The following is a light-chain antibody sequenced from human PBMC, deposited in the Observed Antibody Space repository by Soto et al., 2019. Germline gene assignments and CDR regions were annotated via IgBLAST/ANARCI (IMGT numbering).Light chain of an antibody. CDR1: HNDIGTYDY. CDR3: SSFTSNRIDV. J-gene: IGLJ1*01. V-gene: IGLV2-14*03. Sequence: QSALTQPTSVSGSPGQSITISCTGNHNDIGTYDYVSWYQQHPGRAPRLLIHGVTTRPSGISGRFSASKSGPTASLTISGLQPEDEADYYCSSFTSNRIDVFGPGTKVTVL. CDR2: GVT.